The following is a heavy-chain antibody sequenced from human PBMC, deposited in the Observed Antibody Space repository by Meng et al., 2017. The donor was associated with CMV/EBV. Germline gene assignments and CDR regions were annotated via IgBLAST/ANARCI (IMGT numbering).Heavy chain of an antibody. CDR2: ISSSGSTI. CDR3: ARGTYDFWSGYYMGLDY. J-gene: IGHJ4*02. CDR1: GFTFNSYE. D-gene: IGHD3-3*01. Sequence: GGSLRLSCAASGFTFNSYEMNWVRQAPGKGLEWVSYISSSGSTIYYADSVKGRFTISRDNAKNPLYLQMNSLRAEDTAVYYCARGTYDFWSGYYMGLDYWGQGTLVTVSS. V-gene: IGHV3-48*03.